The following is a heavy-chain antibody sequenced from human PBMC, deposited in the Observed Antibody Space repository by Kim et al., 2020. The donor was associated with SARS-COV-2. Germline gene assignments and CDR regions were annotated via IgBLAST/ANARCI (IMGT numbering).Heavy chain of an antibody. J-gene: IGHJ6*02. CDR2: ISYDGSNK. D-gene: IGHD6-19*01. V-gene: IGHV3-33*05. CDR1: GFTFSSYG. Sequence: GGSLRLSCAASGFTFSSYGMHWVRQAPGKGLEWVAVISYDGSNKYYADSVKGRFTISRDNSKNTLYLQMNSLRAEDTAVYYCARMYSSGSSRRGWVYYYYGMDVWGQGTTVTVSS. CDR3: ARMYSSGSSRRGWVYYYYGMDV.